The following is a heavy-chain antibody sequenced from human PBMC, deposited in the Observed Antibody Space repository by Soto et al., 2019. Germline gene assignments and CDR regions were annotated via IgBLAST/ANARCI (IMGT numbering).Heavy chain of an antibody. D-gene: IGHD2-15*01. J-gene: IGHJ6*02. V-gene: IGHV1-69*02. CDR2: IIPILGIA. CDR1: GGPFTSYT. Sequence: ASVKVSCKASGGPFTSYTISSVRQAPGQGLESMGRIIPILGIANYAQKFQGRVTITADKSTSTAYMELSSLRSEDTAVYYCASGRESARRGYYYYYYGVDVWGQGTTVTVS. CDR3: ASGRESARRGYYYYYYGVDV.